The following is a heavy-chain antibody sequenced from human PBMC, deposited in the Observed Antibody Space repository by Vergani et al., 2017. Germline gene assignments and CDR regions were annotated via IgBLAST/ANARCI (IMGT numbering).Heavy chain of an antibody. D-gene: IGHD2-15*01. V-gene: IGHV7-4-1*02. J-gene: IGHJ3*01. Sequence: QVQLVQSGAEVKKPGASVKVSCKASGYTFTSYGISWVRQAPGQGLEWMGWINTNTGNPTYAQGFTGRFVFSLDTSVSTAYLQISSLKAEDTAVYYCARDGGGYCSGGSCPGTSWGQGTMVTVSS. CDR1: GYTFTSYG. CDR3: ARDGGGYCSGGSCPGTS. CDR2: INTNTGNP.